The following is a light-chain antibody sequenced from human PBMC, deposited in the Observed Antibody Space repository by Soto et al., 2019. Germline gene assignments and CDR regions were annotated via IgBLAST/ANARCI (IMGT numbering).Light chain of an antibody. V-gene: IGKV3-20*01. CDR1: QSVSSSY. CDR2: GAS. Sequence: EIVLTQSPGTLSLSPGERATLSCRASQSVSSSYLAWYQQKPGQAPRLLIYGASSRATGIPDRFSGSGSGTGFTLSISRLEPEDFAVYYCQQYGSSPPITFGQGTRREIK. J-gene: IGKJ5*01. CDR3: QQYGSSPPIT.